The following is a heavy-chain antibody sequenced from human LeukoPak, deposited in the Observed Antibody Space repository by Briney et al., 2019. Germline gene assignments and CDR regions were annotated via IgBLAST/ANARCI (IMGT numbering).Heavy chain of an antibody. V-gene: IGHV3-23*01. CDR2: ISDSGGKT. Sequence: PGGSLRLSCTAAGFTFNNYAMSWVRQAPGKGLEWVSHISDSGGKTYYADSAKGRFTISRDNSKNTLYLQMDSLRAEDTAIYYCADFGSGSYCFDYWGQGTLVTVSS. CDR1: GFTFNNYA. J-gene: IGHJ4*02. D-gene: IGHD3-10*01. CDR3: ADFGSGSYCFDY.